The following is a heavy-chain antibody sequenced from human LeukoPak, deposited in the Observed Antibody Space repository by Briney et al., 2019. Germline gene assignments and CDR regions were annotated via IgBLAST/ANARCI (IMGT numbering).Heavy chain of an antibody. CDR3: ARDPGIAARHYGMDV. J-gene: IGHJ6*02. D-gene: IGHD6-6*01. CDR1: GFTFSSYG. V-gene: IGHV3-33*01. CDR2: IWYDGSNK. Sequence: GGSLRLSCAASGFTFSSYGMHWVRQAPGKGLEWVAVIWYDGSNKYYADSVKGRFTISRDNSKNTLYLQMNSLRAEDTAVYYCARDPGIAARHYGMDVWGQGTTATVSS.